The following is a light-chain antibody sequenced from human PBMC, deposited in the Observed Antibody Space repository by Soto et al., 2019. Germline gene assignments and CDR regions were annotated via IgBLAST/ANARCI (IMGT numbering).Light chain of an antibody. CDR3: LSWDSSLNVAV. J-gene: IGLJ1*01. CDR1: TSKIGKNY. CDR2: DNN. V-gene: IGLV1-51*01. Sequence: QSVLTQPPSVSAAPGQKVTISCSGITSKIGKNYVSWYLQLPGTAPKLLIYDNNKRPSGIPDRFSGSKSGTSATLGITGFQTGDEADYYCLSWDSSLNVAVFGTGTKVTVL.